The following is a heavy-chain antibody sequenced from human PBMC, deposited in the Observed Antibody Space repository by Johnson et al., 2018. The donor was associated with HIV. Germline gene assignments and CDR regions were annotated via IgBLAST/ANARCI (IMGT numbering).Heavy chain of an antibody. J-gene: IGHJ3*02. CDR3: AKVGGLRWQTWGAFDI. Sequence: VQLVESGGGLVNPGGSLRLSCAASGFTFRNAWMTWVRQAPGKGLEWVSNIGGNGGNIYNADSVKGRFTISRDNAKNSLYLQMNSLRAEDTAVYYCAKVGGLRWQTWGAFDIWGQGTMVTVSS. CDR1: GFTFRNAW. CDR2: IGGNGGNI. D-gene: IGHD4-23*01. V-gene: IGHV3-11*04.